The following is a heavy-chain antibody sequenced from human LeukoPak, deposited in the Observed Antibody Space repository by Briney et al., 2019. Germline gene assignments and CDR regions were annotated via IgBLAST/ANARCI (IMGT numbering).Heavy chain of an antibody. CDR2: IYYSGST. CDR3: ARDFWSGYYHALDI. CDR1: GDPMSNYY. V-gene: IGHV4-59*01. J-gene: IGHJ3*02. D-gene: IGHD3-3*01. Sequence: SETLSLTCSVSGDPMSNYYWNWIRQPPGKRLEWVGSIYYSGSTNYNPSLKSRVTISIDTSKNQFSLKLSSVTAVDTAVYYCARDFWSGYYHALDIWGQGTMITVSS.